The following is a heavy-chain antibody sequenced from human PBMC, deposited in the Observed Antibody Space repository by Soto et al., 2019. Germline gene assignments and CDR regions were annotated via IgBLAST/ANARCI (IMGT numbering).Heavy chain of an antibody. J-gene: IGHJ6*03. Sequence: GGSLRLSCAASGFTFSSYSMNWVRQAPGKGLEWVSSISSSSSYIYYADSVKGRFTISRDNAKNSLYLQMNSLRAEDTAVYYCAREYSSSWYSYYYYYMDVWGKGTTVTVSS. CDR2: ISSSSSYI. D-gene: IGHD6-13*01. V-gene: IGHV3-21*01. CDR1: GFTFSSYS. CDR3: AREYSSSWYSYYYYYMDV.